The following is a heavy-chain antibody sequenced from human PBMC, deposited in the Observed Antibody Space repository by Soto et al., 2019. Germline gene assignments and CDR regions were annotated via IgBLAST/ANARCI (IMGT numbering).Heavy chain of an antibody. CDR2: IIPIFGTA. J-gene: IGHJ6*02. CDR3: ARNRYERGYYYYYGMDV. CDR1: GGTFSSYA. Sequence: RASVKVSCKASGGTFSSYAISWVRQAPGQGLEWMGGIIPIFGTANYAQKFQGRVTITADESTSTAYMELSSLRSEDTAVYYCARNRYERGYYYYYGMDVWGHGTTVTVSS. V-gene: IGHV1-69*13. D-gene: IGHD1-20*01.